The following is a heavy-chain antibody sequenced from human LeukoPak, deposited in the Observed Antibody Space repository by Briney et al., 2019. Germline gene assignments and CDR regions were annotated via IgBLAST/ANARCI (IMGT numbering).Heavy chain of an antibody. CDR1: GFTVSSNS. CDR2: IYSGTI. Sequence: GGSLRLSCTVSGFTVSSNSMSWVRQAPGKGLEWVSFIYSGTIHYSDSVQGRFTISRDNSKNTLYLQMNSLRAEDTAVYYCARRAGAYSHPYDYWGQGTLVTVSS. D-gene: IGHD4/OR15-4a*01. J-gene: IGHJ4*02. V-gene: IGHV3-53*01. CDR3: ARRAGAYSHPYDY.